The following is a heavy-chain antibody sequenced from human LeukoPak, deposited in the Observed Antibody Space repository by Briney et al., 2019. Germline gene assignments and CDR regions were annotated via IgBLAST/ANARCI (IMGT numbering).Heavy chain of an antibody. J-gene: IGHJ6*03. CDR1: GYTFTSYG. V-gene: IGHV1-2*02. CDR2: INPNSGGT. CDR3: ASDCTNGVCPNYYYYYMDV. Sequence: ASVKVSCKASGYTFTSYGISWVRQAPGQGLEWMGWINPNSGGTNYAQKFQGRVTMTRDTSISTAYMELSRLRSDDTAVYYCASDCTNGVCPNYYYYYMDVWGKGTTVTVSS. D-gene: IGHD2-8*01.